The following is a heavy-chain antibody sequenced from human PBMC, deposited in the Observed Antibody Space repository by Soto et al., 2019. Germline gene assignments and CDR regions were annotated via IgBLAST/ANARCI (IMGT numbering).Heavy chain of an antibody. Sequence: PGESLKISCKGSGYSFTSYWIGWVRQMPGKGLEWMGIIYPGDSDTRYSPSFQGQVTISADKSISTAYLQWSSLKASDTARYYCARHDVEMATGGVADSWGQGTLVPVSS. D-gene: IGHD5-12*01. CDR1: GYSFTSYW. CDR2: IYPGDSDT. CDR3: ARHDVEMATGGVADS. V-gene: IGHV5-51*01. J-gene: IGHJ4*02.